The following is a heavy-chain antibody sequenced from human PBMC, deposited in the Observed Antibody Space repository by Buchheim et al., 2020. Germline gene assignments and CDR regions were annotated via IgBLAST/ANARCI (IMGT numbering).Heavy chain of an antibody. V-gene: IGHV3-7*01. D-gene: IGHD4-17*01. J-gene: IGHJ4*02. CDR2: MNQDGSDK. Sequence: EVQLVESGGGLVQPGGSLRLSCAASGFTFSSFWMSWVRQAPGRGLEWVAHMNQDGSDKYYVDSVKGRFTASRDNAKKSLYLQMNSLRAEDTAVYYCARADYGDYAYWGQGTL. CDR1: GFTFSSFW. CDR3: ARADYGDYAY.